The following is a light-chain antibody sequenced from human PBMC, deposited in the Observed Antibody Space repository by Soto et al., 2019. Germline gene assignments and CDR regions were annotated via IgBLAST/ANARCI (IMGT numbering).Light chain of an antibody. CDR3: GTWDSSLSAVV. V-gene: IGLV1-51*01. Sequence: QSVLTQPPSVSAAPGQKVTISCSGSSSNIGSNYVSWYQQLPGTAPKLLIYDNNKRPSGIPDRFSGSKSGTSATLGITGLQTGDEADYYRGTWDSSLSAVVFGGGTKVTVL. CDR2: DNN. J-gene: IGLJ2*01. CDR1: SSNIGSNY.